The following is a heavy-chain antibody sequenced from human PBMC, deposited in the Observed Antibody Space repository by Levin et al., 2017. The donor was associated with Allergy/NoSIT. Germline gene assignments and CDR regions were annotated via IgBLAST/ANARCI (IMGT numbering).Heavy chain of an antibody. CDR3: ARNGNVGGYSGYDPGGFDY. V-gene: IGHV2-70*11. D-gene: IGHD5-12*01. Sequence: SGPTLVKPTQTLTLTCTFSGFSLSTSGMCVSWIRQPPGKALEWLARIDWDDDKYYSTSLKTRLTISKDTSKNQVVLTMTNMDPVDTATYYCARNGNVGGYSGYDPGGFDYWGQGTLVTVSS. J-gene: IGHJ4*02. CDR2: IDWDDDK. CDR1: GFSLSTSGMC.